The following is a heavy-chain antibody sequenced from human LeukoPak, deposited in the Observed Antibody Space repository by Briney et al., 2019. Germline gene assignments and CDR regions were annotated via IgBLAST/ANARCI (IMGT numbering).Heavy chain of an antibody. J-gene: IGHJ3*02. CDR2: INHSGST. V-gene: IGHV4-34*01. CDR1: GGSFSGYY. CDR3: ARGSSSWYSPPDAFDI. D-gene: IGHD6-13*01. Sequence: SETLSLTCAVYGGSFSGYYWSWIRQPPGKGLEWIGEINHSGSTNYNPSLRSRVTISVDTSKNQFSLKLSSVTAADTAVYYCARGSSSWYSPPDAFDIWGQGTMVTVSS.